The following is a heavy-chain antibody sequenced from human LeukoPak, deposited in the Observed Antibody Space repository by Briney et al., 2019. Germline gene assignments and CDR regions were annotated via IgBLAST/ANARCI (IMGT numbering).Heavy chain of an antibody. Sequence: EASVKVSCKASGYTLTDYYMHWVRQAPGQGLEWMGRIKPNSGGTGYAQKFQGRVTMTGDTSTNTAYMELSRLRSDDTAVYYCARTLAYCGGDCYLDYWGQGTLVTVSS. D-gene: IGHD2-21*02. J-gene: IGHJ4*02. CDR3: ARTLAYCGGDCYLDY. V-gene: IGHV1-2*06. CDR2: IKPNSGGT. CDR1: GYTLTDYY.